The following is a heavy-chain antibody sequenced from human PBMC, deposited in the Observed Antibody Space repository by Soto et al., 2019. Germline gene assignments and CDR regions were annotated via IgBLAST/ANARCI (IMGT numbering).Heavy chain of an antibody. CDR3: AKCVPEGLERWDGFGNWFDP. D-gene: IGHD1-1*01. V-gene: IGHV3-23*01. J-gene: IGHJ5*02. CDR1: GFTFSSYA. CDR2: ISGSGGST. Sequence: VQLLESGGGLVQPGGSLGLSCAASGFTFSSYAMSWVRQAPGKGLEWVSAISGSGGSTYYADSVKGRFTISRDNSKNTLYLQMNSLRAEDTAVYYCAKCVPEGLERWDGFGNWFDPWGQGTLVTVSS.